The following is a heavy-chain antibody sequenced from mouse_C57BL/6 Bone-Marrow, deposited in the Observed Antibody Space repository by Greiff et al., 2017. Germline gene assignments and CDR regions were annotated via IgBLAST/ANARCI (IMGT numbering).Heavy chain of an antibody. V-gene: IGHV1-81*01. J-gene: IGHJ3*01. CDR3: ARRTYHRGFAY. Sequence: VQRVESGAELARPGASVKLSCKASGYTFTSYGISWVKQRTGQGLEWIGEIYPRSGNTYYNEKFKGKATLTADKSSSTAYMELRSLTSEDSAVYFCARRTYHRGFAYWGQGTLVTVSA. CDR1: GYTFTSYG. CDR2: IYPRSGNT. D-gene: IGHD2-12*01.